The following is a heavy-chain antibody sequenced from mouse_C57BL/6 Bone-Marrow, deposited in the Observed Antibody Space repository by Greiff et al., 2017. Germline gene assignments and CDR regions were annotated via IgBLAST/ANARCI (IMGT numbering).Heavy chain of an antibody. D-gene: IGHD1-1*01. Sequence: QVQLQQPGAELVKPGASVKLSCKASGYTFTSYWMHWVKQRPGPGLEWIGYINPSSGYTKYNQKFKDKATLTADKSSSTAYMQLSSLTYEDSAVYYCARGKIYYPFDYWGQGTTLTVSS. J-gene: IGHJ2*01. V-gene: IGHV1-7*01. CDR2: INPSSGYT. CDR3: ARGKIYYPFDY. CDR1: GYTFTSYW.